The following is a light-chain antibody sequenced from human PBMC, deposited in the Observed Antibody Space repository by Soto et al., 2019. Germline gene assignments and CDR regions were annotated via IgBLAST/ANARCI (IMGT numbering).Light chain of an antibody. V-gene: IGLV1-40*01. J-gene: IGLJ2*01. Sequence: QSVLTQPPSVSGAPGQSVTISCTGSSSNIGAGYDVHWYQQLPGTAPKLLIYGNSNRPSGDPDRFSGSKSGTSASLAITGVQAEDEADYYCQSYDSSLSGWVFGGGTKLTVL. CDR2: GNS. CDR3: QSYDSSLSGWV. CDR1: SSNIGAGYD.